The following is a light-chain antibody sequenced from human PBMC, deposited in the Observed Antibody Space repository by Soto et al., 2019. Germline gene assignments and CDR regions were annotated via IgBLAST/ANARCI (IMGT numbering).Light chain of an antibody. Sequence: QSVPTQPPSASGSPGQSATISCTGTSSDVGGYNYVSWYQQYPGKAPKLMIYDVYKRPSGVPDRFSGSKSGNTASLTVSGLQPEDEADYYCSSYAGSSTWVFGGGTQLTVL. V-gene: IGLV2-8*01. J-gene: IGLJ3*02. CDR1: SSDVGGYNY. CDR2: DVY. CDR3: SSYAGSSTWV.